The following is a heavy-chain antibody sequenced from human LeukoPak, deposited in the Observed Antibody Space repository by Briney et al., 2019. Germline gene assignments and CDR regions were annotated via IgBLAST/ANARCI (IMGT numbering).Heavy chain of an antibody. CDR1: GFTFSSYS. CDR2: ISSSSSYI. Sequence: GGSLRLSCAASGFTFSSYSMNWVRQAPGKGLEWVSSISSSSSYIYYADSVKGRFTISRDNAKNSLYLQMNSLRAEDTAVYYCARSPGIAVAGTRYFDYWGQGTLVTVSS. V-gene: IGHV3-21*01. J-gene: IGHJ4*02. D-gene: IGHD6-19*01. CDR3: ARSPGIAVAGTRYFDY.